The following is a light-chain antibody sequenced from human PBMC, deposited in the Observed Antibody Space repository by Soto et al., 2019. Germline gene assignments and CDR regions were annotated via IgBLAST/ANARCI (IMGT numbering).Light chain of an antibody. J-gene: IGLJ2*01. Sequence: QSALTQPASVSGSPGQSITISCTGTSSDVGGYNYVSWYQHHPGKAPKLMIYEVSNRPSGVSNRFSGSKSGNTASLTISGLQAEDEAEYYCSSYTGSSTNTVVFGGGTKLTVL. CDR1: SSDVGGYNY. CDR2: EVS. V-gene: IGLV2-14*01. CDR3: SSYTGSSTNTVV.